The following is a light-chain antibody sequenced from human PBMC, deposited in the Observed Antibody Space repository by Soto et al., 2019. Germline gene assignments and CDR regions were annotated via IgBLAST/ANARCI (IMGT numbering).Light chain of an antibody. Sequence: SYELTQPPSVSVSPGQTGTITCSGDKLGDKYACWYQQKPGQSPVLLIYQDDKRPSGIPERFSGSNSGNTATLTISGTQAMDEADYYCQASDSSTFVFGTGTKVTVL. J-gene: IGLJ1*01. CDR3: QASDSSTFV. CDR1: KLGDKY. CDR2: QDD. V-gene: IGLV3-1*01.